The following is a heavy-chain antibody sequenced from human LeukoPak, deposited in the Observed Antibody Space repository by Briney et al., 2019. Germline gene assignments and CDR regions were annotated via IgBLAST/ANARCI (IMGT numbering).Heavy chain of an antibody. CDR2: IYHSGST. J-gene: IGHJ5*02. V-gene: IGHV4-4*02. D-gene: IGHD3-10*01. CDR3: ARDIGAYYGSGSNWFDP. CDR1: GGSISSSNW. Sequence: PSETLSLTCAVSGGSISSSNWWSWVRQPPGKGLEWIGEIYHSGSTNYNPSLKSRVTISVDKSKNQFSLQLNSVTPEDTAVYYCARDIGAYYGSGSNWFDPWGQGTLVTVSS.